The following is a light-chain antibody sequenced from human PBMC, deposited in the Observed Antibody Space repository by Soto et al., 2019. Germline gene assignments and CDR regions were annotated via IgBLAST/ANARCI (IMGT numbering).Light chain of an antibody. V-gene: IGKV3-20*01. CDR1: QSISSSN. Sequence: EIVLTQSPGTLSLSPGERATLSCRASQSISSSNVDWYQQNPGRAPRLLIYGASSRATGIPDRFSGDGSGTDFTLSISRLEPEDFAVYYCHHYGTSPDWARCSFGQGTKVEV. J-gene: IGKJ1*01. CDR3: HHYGTSPDWARCS. CDR2: GAS.